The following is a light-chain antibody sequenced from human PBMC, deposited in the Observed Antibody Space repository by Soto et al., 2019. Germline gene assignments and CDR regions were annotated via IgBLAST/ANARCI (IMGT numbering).Light chain of an antibody. J-gene: IGKJ4*01. CDR1: QDISNY. CDR3: QQCDNLPLT. CDR2: DAS. V-gene: IGKV1-33*01. Sequence: DIQMTQSPSAMSATVGHTVTITCRASQDISNYLNWYQQKPGKAPKLLIYDASNLETGVPSRFSGSGSGTDFTFTISSLQPEDIATYYCQQCDNLPLTFGGGTKVDIK.